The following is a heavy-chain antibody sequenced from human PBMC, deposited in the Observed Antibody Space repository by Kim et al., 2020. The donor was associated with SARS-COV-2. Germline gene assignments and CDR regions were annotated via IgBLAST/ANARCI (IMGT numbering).Heavy chain of an antibody. Sequence: ASVKVSCKASDYAFANYGITWVRQAPGQGLEWMGWISPYTGNTNYAQNLQGRVTMTTDTSTDTAYLELRSLKSDDTAMYFCARDMGITFGGVRNDASDIWGQGTMVTVSS. CDR3: ARDMGITFGGVRNDASDI. CDR2: ISPYTGNT. V-gene: IGHV1-18*01. J-gene: IGHJ3*02. D-gene: IGHD3-16*01. CDR1: DYAFANYG.